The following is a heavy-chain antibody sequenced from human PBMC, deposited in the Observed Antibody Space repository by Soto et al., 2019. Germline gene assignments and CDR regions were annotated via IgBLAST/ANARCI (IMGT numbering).Heavy chain of an antibody. D-gene: IGHD4-17*01. V-gene: IGHV4-39*01. Sequence: QLQLQESGPGLVKPSETLSLTCTVSGGSISSSSYYWGWIRQPPGKGLEWIGSIYYSGSTYYNPSLNIRVTISVDTSKNQFSLKLSSVTAADTAVYYCARQGTTVTTTFDYWGQGTLVTVSS. CDR3: ARQGTTVTTTFDY. J-gene: IGHJ4*02. CDR2: IYYSGST. CDR1: GGSISSSSYY.